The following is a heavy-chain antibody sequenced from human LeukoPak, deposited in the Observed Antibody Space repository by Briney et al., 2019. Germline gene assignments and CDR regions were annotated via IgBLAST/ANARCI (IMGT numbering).Heavy chain of an antibody. CDR3: ARHGYYYYYMDV. V-gene: IGHV4-39*01. J-gene: IGHJ6*03. CDR2: IYYSGST. CDR1: GGSISSSSYY. Sequence: SETLSLTCTVSGGSISSSSYYWGWIRQPPGKGLGWIGSIYYSGSTYYNPSLKSRVTISVDTSKNQFSLKLSSVTAADTAVYYCARHGYYYYYMDVWGKGTTVTVSS.